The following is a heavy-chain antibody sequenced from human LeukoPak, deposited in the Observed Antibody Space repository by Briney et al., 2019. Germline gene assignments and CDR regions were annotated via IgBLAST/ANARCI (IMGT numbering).Heavy chain of an antibody. CDR3: ATRRDTHCSSSTSCYYYFDY. V-gene: IGHV1-69*05. J-gene: IGHJ4*02. CDR1: GGTFSSYA. D-gene: IGHD2-2*01. CDR2: IIPNFGTA. Sequence: SVKVSCKASGGTFSSYAISWVRQAPGQGLEWMGGIIPNFGTANYAQKFQGRVTITTDESTSTAYMELSSLRSEDTAVYYCATRRDTHCSSSTSCYYYFDYWGQGTLVTVSS.